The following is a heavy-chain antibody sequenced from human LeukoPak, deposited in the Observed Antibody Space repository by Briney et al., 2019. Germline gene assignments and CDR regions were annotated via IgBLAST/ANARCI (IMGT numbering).Heavy chain of an antibody. Sequence: GGSLRLSCAASGFTFSSYAMSWVRQAPGKGLEWVSAISGSGGSTYYADSVKGRFTISRDNSKNTLYLQMNSLRAEDTAVYYCAKGPLQPSFYYYYMDVWGKGTTVTVSS. J-gene: IGHJ6*03. CDR2: ISGSGGST. V-gene: IGHV3-23*01. D-gene: IGHD4-11*01. CDR1: GFTFSSYA. CDR3: AKGPLQPSFYYYYMDV.